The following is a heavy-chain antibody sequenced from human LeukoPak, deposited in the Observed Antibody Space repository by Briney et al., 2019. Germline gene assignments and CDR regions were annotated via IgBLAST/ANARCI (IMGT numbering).Heavy chain of an antibody. CDR3: ARRVRYCSSTSCPHYCFDY. CDR1: GGSFSNYY. V-gene: IGHV4-34*01. CDR2: INHSGST. D-gene: IGHD2-2*01. Sequence: SETLSLTCAVYGGSFSNYYWSWIRQPPGKGLGWIGEINHSGSTNYNPSLKSRVTISVDTSKNQFSLKLSSVTAADTAVYYCARRVRYCSSTSCPHYCFDYWGQGTLVTVSS. J-gene: IGHJ4*02.